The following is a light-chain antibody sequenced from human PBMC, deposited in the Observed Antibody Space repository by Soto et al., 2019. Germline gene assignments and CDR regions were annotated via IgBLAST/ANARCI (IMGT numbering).Light chain of an antibody. CDR2: DAS. J-gene: IGKJ5*01. Sequence: DIQMTQSPSSLSASVGDRVTITCQASLDIITLLNWYQEKPGQTPKLLIFDASNLEVGVPSRFSGGGSGTHFTLTITSLQPEDVATYYCQQYANLPITFGQGTRLEIK. CDR3: QQYANLPIT. CDR1: LDIITL. V-gene: IGKV1-33*01.